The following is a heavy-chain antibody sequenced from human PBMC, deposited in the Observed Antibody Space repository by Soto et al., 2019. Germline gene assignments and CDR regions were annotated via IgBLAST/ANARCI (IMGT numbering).Heavy chain of an antibody. CDR3: ARAKYYYGSGSYYPNFDY. CDR2: IDPSDSYT. CDR1: GYSFTSYW. J-gene: IGHJ4*02. V-gene: IGHV5-10-1*01. D-gene: IGHD3-10*01. Sequence: PGESLKISCKGSGYSFTSYWISWVRQMPGKGLEWMGRIDPSDSYTNYSPSFQGHVTISADKSISTAYLQWSSLKASDTAMYYCARAKYYYGSGSYYPNFDYWGQGTLVTVSS.